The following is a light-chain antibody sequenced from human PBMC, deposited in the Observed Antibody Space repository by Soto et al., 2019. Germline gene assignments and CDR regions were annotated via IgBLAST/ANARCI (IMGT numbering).Light chain of an antibody. CDR3: QQYNSYSYT. CDR2: MAF. J-gene: IGKJ2*01. V-gene: IGKV1-5*03. Sequence: DIQMTQSPSTLSASVGDRVTITCRASQSISTWLAWYQQKPGKAPKLLIYMAFSLESGVPSRFSGSGSGTEFTLTISSLQPDDFATYYCQQYNSYSYTFGQGTKLDIK. CDR1: QSISTW.